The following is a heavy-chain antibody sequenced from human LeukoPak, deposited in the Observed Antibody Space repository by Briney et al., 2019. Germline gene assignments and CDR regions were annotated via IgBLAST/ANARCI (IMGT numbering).Heavy chain of an antibody. D-gene: IGHD3-16*01. J-gene: IGHJ4*02. CDR2: ISYSGNI. CDR3: ARQRRLELPDY. Sequence: SETLSLTCTVSGGSISSSTYCWGWIRQPPGKGLEWIGSISYSGNIYYSPSLKSRVTISVDTSKNQFSLKLSSVTAADTAVYYCARQRRLELPDYWGQGTLVTVSS. CDR1: GGSISSSTYC. V-gene: IGHV4-39*01.